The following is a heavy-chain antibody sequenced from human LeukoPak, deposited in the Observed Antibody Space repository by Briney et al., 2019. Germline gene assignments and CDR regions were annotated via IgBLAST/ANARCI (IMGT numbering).Heavy chain of an antibody. V-gene: IGHV3-23*01. CDR1: GFTFSSYA. CDR2: ISGSGGST. D-gene: IGHD1/OR15-1a*01. Sequence: GGSLRPSCTASGFTFSSYAMSWVRQAPGQGLEWVSAISGSGGSTYHADSVKGRFIISRDNSKNTLYLQMNSLRAEDTAVYYCAKELPGITGTGLDPWGQGTLVTVSS. CDR3: AKELPGITGTGLDP. J-gene: IGHJ5*02.